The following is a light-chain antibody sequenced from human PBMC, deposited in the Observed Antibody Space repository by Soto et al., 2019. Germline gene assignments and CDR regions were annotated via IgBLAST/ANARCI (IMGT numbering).Light chain of an antibody. CDR2: WAS. V-gene: IGKV4-1*01. J-gene: IGKJ2*01. CDR1: QSVLYSSNNKNY. CDR3: QQYFSTPYT. Sequence: DIVMTQSPDSLAVSLGERATINCKSSQSVLYSSNNKNYVAWYQQKPGQPPKLLIYWASTRESGVPDRFSGSGSGTDFTLTISSLQAEDVAVYYCQQYFSTPYTFGHGTKLEIK.